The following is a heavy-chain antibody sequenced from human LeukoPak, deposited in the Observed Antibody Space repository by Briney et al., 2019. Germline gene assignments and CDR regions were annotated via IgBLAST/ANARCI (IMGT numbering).Heavy chain of an antibody. CDR1: GGTFSSYA. CDR3: ARPTKGATIWGPNDAFDI. Sequence: ASVKVSCKASGGTFSSYAISWVRQAPGQGLEWMGGIIPIFGTANYAQKFQGRVTITADESTSTAYMELSSLKASDTAMYYCARPTKGATIWGPNDAFDIWGQGTMVTVSS. V-gene: IGHV1-69*13. D-gene: IGHD5-12*01. J-gene: IGHJ3*02. CDR2: IIPIFGTA.